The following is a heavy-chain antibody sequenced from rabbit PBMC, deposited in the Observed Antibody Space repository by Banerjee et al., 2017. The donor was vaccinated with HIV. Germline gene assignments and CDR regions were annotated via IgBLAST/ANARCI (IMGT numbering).Heavy chain of an antibody. CDR1: GFSFSSSYW. V-gene: IGHV1S40*01. Sequence: QSLEESGGDLVKPGASLTLTCTASGFSFSSSYWMCWVRQAPGKGLEWIACVYVGSSGDTVYASWVSGRFTISKTSSTTVTLQLNSLTAADTATYFCARFQSGASSSFNLWGPGTLVTVS. CDR2: VYVGSSGDT. D-gene: IGHD1-1*01. J-gene: IGHJ4*01. CDR3: ARFQSGASSSFNL.